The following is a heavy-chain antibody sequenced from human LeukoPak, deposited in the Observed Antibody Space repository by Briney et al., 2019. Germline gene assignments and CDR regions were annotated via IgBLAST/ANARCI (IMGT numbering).Heavy chain of an antibody. Sequence: GGSLRLSCAASGFTFSSSWMGWVRQAPGKGLEWVANIKPDGSDKYYVDSVKGRFTISRDNAKNSLYLQMNSLRAGDTAVYYCARDNSSSYELDYWGQGTLVTVSS. V-gene: IGHV3-7*01. J-gene: IGHJ4*02. D-gene: IGHD6-13*01. CDR3: ARDNSSSYELDY. CDR1: GFTFSSSW. CDR2: IKPDGSDK.